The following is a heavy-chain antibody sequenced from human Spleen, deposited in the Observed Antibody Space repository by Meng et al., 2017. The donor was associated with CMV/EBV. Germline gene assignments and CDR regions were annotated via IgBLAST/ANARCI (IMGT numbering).Heavy chain of an antibody. J-gene: IGHJ4*02. V-gene: IGHV5-51*01. D-gene: IGHD3-22*01. CDR3: ARRRYHDDSGYYYEGGSDIDY. Sequence: GESLKISCKASGYTFATYWIGWVRQLPGKGLEYMGVIWPDDSDTRYSPSFQGQVTISVDKSIDTAYLQWSSLKASDTAMYYCARRRYHDDSGYYYEGGSDIDYWGQGTLVTVSS. CDR1: GYTFATYW. CDR2: IWPDDSDT.